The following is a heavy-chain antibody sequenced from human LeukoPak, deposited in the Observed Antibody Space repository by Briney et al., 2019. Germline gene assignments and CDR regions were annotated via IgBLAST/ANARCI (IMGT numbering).Heavy chain of an antibody. Sequence: ASVKVSSKASGYTFTSYGISWVRQAPGQGLEWMGWISAYNGNTNYAQKLQGRVTMTTDTSTSTAYMELSRLRSDDTAVYYCATSRLGSSWLYYYYGMDVWGQGTTVTVSS. CDR3: ATSRLGSSWLYYYYGMDV. J-gene: IGHJ6*02. CDR1: GYTFTSYG. CDR2: ISAYNGNT. V-gene: IGHV1-18*01. D-gene: IGHD6-13*01.